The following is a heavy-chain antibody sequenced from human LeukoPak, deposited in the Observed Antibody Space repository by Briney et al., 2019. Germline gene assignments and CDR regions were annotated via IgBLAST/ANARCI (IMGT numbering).Heavy chain of an antibody. CDR2: IYSGGST. D-gene: IGHD3-22*01. V-gene: IGHV3-53*01. CDR3: ARDYDSSGYSVT. CDR1: GLTVSSNC. Sequence: GGSLRLSCAASGLTVSSNCMSWVRQAPGKGLEWVSVIYSGGSTYYADSVKGRFTISRDNSKNTLYLQMNSLRAEDTAVYYCARDYDSSGYSVTWGQGTLVTVSS. J-gene: IGHJ5*02.